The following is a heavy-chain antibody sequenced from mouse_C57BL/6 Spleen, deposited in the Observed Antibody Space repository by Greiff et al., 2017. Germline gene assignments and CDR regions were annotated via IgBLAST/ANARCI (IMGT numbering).Heavy chain of an antibody. D-gene: IGHD1-1*01. J-gene: IGHJ2*01. Sequence: QVQLQQPGAELVKPGASVKMSCKASGYTFTSYWITWVKQRPGQGLEWIEDIYPGSGNTNYNEKFKSKATLTVDTSSSTAYMQLSSLTSEDSAVYYCARGGSSYDYWGQGTTLTVSS. CDR1: GYTFTSYW. CDR2: IYPGSGNT. CDR3: ARGGSSYDY. V-gene: IGHV1-55*01.